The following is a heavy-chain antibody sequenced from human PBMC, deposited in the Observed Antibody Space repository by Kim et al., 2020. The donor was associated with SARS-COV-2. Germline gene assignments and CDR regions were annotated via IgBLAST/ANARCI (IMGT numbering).Heavy chain of an antibody. CDR1: GYSFTSYW. D-gene: IGHD1-7*01. V-gene: IGHV5-51*01. CDR3: ARLDWNYVYYYYGMDA. J-gene: IGHJ6*04. Sequence: GESLKISCKGSGYSFTSYWIGWVRQMPGKGLEWMGIIYPGDSDTRYSPSFQGQVTISADKSISTAYLQWSSQKASDTAMYYCARLDWNYVYYYYGMDAWGKGTTVTVSS. CDR2: IYPGDSDT.